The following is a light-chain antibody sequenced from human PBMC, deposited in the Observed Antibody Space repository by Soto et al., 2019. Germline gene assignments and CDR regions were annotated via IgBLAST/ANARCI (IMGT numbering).Light chain of an antibody. J-gene: IGLJ2*01. CDR2: DVT. Sequence: QSALTQPASVSGSPGQSITISCTGTSSDIGDYDYVSWYQHLPGKAPKLLIFDVTHRPSGVSDRFSGSKSGNTASLTISGVRTEDEADYYCCSYTDIALDVVFGVGTKVTVL. CDR1: SSDIGDYDY. CDR3: CSYTDIALDVV. V-gene: IGLV2-14*01.